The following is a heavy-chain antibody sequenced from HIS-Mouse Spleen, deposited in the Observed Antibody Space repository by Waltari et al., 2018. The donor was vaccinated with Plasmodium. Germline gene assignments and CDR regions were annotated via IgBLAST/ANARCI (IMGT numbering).Heavy chain of an antibody. Sequence: QVQLQQWGAGLLKPSETLSLTCAVYGGSFSGYYWSWIRQPPGKGLEWIGEINHSGSTNYNPSLKSRVTISVDTSKNQFSLKLISVTAADTAVYYCARTGDYGGNSWGQGTLVTVSS. J-gene: IGHJ4*02. CDR3: ARTGDYGGNS. CDR1: GGSFSGYY. V-gene: IGHV4-34*01. CDR2: INHSGST. D-gene: IGHD4-17*01.